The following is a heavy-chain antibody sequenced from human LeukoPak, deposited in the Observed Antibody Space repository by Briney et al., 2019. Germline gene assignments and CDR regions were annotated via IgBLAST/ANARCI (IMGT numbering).Heavy chain of an antibody. D-gene: IGHD1-14*01. CDR1: GLTFSSHW. V-gene: IGHV3-74*01. CDR3: ATRQGGNPAY. Sequence: GGSLRLSCAASGLTFSSHWMHWVRQAPGKGLVWVSRITNDGSSTTYADSVKGRFTISRDNAKNMLYLQVNRLRAADTAVYYCATRQGGNPAYWGQGTLVTVSS. J-gene: IGHJ4*02. CDR2: ITNDGSST.